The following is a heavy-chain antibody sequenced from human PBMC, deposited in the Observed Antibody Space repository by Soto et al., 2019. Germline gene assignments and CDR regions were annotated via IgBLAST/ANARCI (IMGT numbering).Heavy chain of an antibody. CDR2: ATGSGESA. V-gene: IGHV3-23*01. Sequence: PGGSLRLSCGGAGFTFSSYAMSWVRQAPGKGLEWVSGATGSGESAYYADSVKGRFSISRDNSKKTLYLQMESLRAEDTAVYFCAKDQWFYDNVWGSLRYPYYFDLWGQGTLVTVSS. D-gene: IGHD3-16*01. CDR1: GFTFSSYA. CDR3: AKDQWFYDNVWGSLRYPYYFDL. J-gene: IGHJ4*02.